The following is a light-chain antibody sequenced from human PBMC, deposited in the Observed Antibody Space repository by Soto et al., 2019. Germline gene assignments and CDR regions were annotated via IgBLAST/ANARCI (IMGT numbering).Light chain of an antibody. Sequence: GDRCNITSRASQSSSTWLAWYQQKTGKAPKLLIYYASSLESGVPSSFSGSGWGTEVTLTISSKQPADSASYYCQQNNSYSTFGQGTNVDIK. J-gene: IGKJ1*01. CDR3: QQNNSYST. CDR1: QSSSTW. V-gene: IGKV1-5*01. CDR2: YAS.